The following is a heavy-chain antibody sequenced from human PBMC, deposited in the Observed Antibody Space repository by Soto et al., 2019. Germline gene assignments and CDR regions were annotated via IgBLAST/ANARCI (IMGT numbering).Heavy chain of an antibody. D-gene: IGHD3-10*01. CDR2: IYYSGST. Sequence: QLQLQESGPGLVKPSETLSLTCTVSGGSISSSSYYWGWIRQPPGKGLEWIGSIYYSGSTYYNPSLKSRVTISVDTSKNQFSLKLSSVTAADTAVYYCARLQIDYYGSGSSFWGQGTLVTVSS. V-gene: IGHV4-39*01. J-gene: IGHJ4*02. CDR3: ARLQIDYYGSGSSF. CDR1: GGSISSSSYY.